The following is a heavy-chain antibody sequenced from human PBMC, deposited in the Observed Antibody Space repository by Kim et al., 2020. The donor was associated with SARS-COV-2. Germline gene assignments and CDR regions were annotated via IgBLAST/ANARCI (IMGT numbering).Heavy chain of an antibody. D-gene: IGHD2-21*02. Sequence: GGSLRLSCAASGFTFTYSWMTWVRQAPGKGLEWVANIKEDGSVKYYVDSVKGRFTISRDNAKNSLYLQMNSLRAEDTAVYYCAKGRHTAIWGQGTMVTVSS. J-gene: IGHJ3*02. V-gene: IGHV3-7*01. CDR2: IKEDGSVK. CDR3: AKGRHTAI. CDR1: GFTFTYSW.